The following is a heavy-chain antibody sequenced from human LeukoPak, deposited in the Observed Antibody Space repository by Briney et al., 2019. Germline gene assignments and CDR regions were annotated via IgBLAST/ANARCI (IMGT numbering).Heavy chain of an antibody. CDR1: GFRDSDYY. J-gene: IGHJ5*02. Sequence: GGSLRLSRAVSGFRDSDYYMSWVRPAPGKGLECVGLIRDSGEAFYADFARGRFAISRDESENTLYLQMNSLRVEDTAVYFCARDRAANQDWVEFDPWGQGTPVIVSS. D-gene: IGHD3/OR15-3a*01. CDR3: ARDRAANQDWVEFDP. V-gene: IGHV3-66*03. CDR2: IRDSGEA.